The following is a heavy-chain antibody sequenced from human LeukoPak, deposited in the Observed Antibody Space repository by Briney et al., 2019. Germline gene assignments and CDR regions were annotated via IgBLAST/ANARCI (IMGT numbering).Heavy chain of an antibody. CDR2: IYTSGST. D-gene: IGHD6-13*01. J-gene: IGHJ4*02. V-gene: IGHV4-4*07. CDR1: GGSISSYY. CDR3: ARPLLRYSSSWYLNY. Sequence: KPSETLSLTCTVSGGSISSYYWSWIRQPAGKGLEWIGRIYTSGSTNYNPSLKSRVTMSVDTSKNQFSLKLSSVTAADTAVYYCARPLLRYSSSWYLNYWGQGTLVTVSS.